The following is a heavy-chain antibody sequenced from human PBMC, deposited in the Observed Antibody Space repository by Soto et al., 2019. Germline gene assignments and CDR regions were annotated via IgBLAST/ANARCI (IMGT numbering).Heavy chain of an antibody. D-gene: IGHD3-3*02. CDR3: ARSPDISPYYYYGMDV. J-gene: IGHJ6*02. CDR2: ISYDGSNK. Sequence: QVQLVESGGGVVQPGRSLRLSCAASGFTFSSYGMHWVRQAPGKGLEWVAVISYDGSNKYYADSVKGRFTISRDNSKNTLYLQMNSLRAEDTAVYYCARSPDISPYYYYGMDVWGQGTTVTVSS. CDR1: GFTFSSYG. V-gene: IGHV3-30*03.